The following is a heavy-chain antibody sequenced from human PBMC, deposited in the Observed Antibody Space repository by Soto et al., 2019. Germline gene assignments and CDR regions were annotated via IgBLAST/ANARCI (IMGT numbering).Heavy chain of an antibody. CDR2: ISGSGGST. Sequence: PGGSLRLSCAASGFTFSSYAMSWVRQAPGKGLEWVSAISGSGGSTYYADSVKGRFTISRDNSKNTLYLQMNSLRAEDTAVYYCAKRAAAGKGYYYYGMDVWGQGTTVTVSS. D-gene: IGHD6-13*01. J-gene: IGHJ6*02. CDR1: GFTFSSYA. V-gene: IGHV3-23*01. CDR3: AKRAAAGKGYYYYGMDV.